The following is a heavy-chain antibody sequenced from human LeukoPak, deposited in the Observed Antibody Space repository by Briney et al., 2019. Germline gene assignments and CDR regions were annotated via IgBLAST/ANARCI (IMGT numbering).Heavy chain of an antibody. CDR3: ARDPCSSTSCYAGWFDP. D-gene: IGHD2-2*01. Sequence: GGSLRLSCAASGFTFSSYSMNWVRQAPGKGLEWVSYISSRSSTIYYADSVKGRFTISRDNAKNSLYLQMNSLRAEDTAVYYCARDPCSSTSCYAGWFDPWGQGTLVTVSS. V-gene: IGHV3-48*01. CDR1: GFTFSSYS. J-gene: IGHJ5*02. CDR2: ISSRSSTI.